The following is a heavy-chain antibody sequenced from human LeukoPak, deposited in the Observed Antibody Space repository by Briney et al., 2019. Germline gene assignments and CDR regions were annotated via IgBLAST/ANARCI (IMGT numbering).Heavy chain of an antibody. D-gene: IGHD4-23*01. Sequence: ASVKVSCKASGYTFTSYYMHWVRQAPGQGLEWMGIINPSGGSTSYAQKFQGRVTMTRDMSTSTVYMELSSLRSEDTAVYYCARTTSTTVVTQGYFDYWGQGTLVTVSS. J-gene: IGHJ4*02. CDR3: ARTTSTTVVTQGYFDY. CDR1: GYTFTSYY. CDR2: INPSGGST. V-gene: IGHV1-46*01.